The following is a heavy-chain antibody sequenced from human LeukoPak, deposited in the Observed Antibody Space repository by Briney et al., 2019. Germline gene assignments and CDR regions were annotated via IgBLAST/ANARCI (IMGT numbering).Heavy chain of an antibody. V-gene: IGHV4-39*01. CDR1: GGSISSGGHY. J-gene: IGHJ4*02. CDR2: IYYSGST. Sequence: PSQTLSLTCTVSGGSISSGGHYWGWIRQPPGKGLEWIGSIYYSGSTYYNPSLKSRVTISVDTSKNQFSLKLSSVTAADTAVYYCARFDSGSYSFDYWGQGTLVTVSS. CDR3: ARFDSGSYSFDY. D-gene: IGHD1-26*01.